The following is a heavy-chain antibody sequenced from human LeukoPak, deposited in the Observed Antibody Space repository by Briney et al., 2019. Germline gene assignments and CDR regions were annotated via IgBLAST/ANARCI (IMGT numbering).Heavy chain of an antibody. CDR3: ASSGSYLNAFDI. CDR2: IYHSGST. CDR1: GGSISSSNW. V-gene: IGHV4-4*02. J-gene: IGHJ3*02. D-gene: IGHD1-26*01. Sequence: SETLSLTCAVSGGSISSSNWWSWVRQPPGKGLEWIGEIYHSGSTNYNPSLKSRVTISVDKSKNQFSLKLSSVTAADTAVYYCASSGSYLNAFDIWGQGTMVTVSS.